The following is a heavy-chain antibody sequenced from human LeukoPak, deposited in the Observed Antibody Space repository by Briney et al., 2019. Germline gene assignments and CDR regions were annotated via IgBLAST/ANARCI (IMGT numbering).Heavy chain of an antibody. V-gene: IGHV4-34*01. Sequence: PSETLSLTCAVYGGSFSGYYWSWIRQPPGKGLEWIGEINHSGSTNYNPSLKSRVTISVDTSKNQFSLKLSSVTAADTAVCYCARGGRSIAARRARGYYFDYWGQGTLVTVSS. CDR1: GGSFSGYY. CDR2: INHSGST. D-gene: IGHD6-6*01. J-gene: IGHJ4*02. CDR3: ARGGRSIAARRARGYYFDY.